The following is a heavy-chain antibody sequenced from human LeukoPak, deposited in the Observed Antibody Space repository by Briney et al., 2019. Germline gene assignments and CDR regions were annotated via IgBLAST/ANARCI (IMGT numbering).Heavy chain of an antibody. Sequence: PSQTLSLTCTVSGGSISSGSYYWAWIRQPPGRGLEWIGSVSYSGSTYYNPSLKSRVTISVDTSKNQFSLKLSSVTAADTAVYYCAKDSWGGTSYLPDYWGQGTLVTVSS. CDR2: VSYSGST. CDR1: GGSISSGSYY. CDR3: AKDSWGGTSYLPDY. J-gene: IGHJ4*02. V-gene: IGHV4-39*07. D-gene: IGHD1-14*01.